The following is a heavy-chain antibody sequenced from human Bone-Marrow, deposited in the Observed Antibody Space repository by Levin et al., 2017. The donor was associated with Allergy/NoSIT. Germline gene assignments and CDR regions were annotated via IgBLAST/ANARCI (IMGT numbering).Heavy chain of an antibody. CDR1: GFTFNDYA. J-gene: IGHJ6*02. CDR3: ANGICPSSSCWYGGMDV. Sequence: GGSLRLSCTGSGFTFNDYAMNWVRQAPGKGLEWVSVISAGFGSSTYYADSVKGRFIISRDRSKNTLYLQMNSLRADDTAVYYCANGICPSSSCWYGGMDVWGQGTTVTVSS. CDR2: ISAGFGSST. D-gene: IGHD2-2*01. V-gene: IGHV3-23*01.